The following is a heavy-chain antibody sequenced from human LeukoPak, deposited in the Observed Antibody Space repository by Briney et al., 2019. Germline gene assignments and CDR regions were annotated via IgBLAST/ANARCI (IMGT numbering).Heavy chain of an antibody. V-gene: IGHV1-2*02. D-gene: IGHD3-22*01. CDR2: INPNSGGT. CDR1: GYTFTGYY. CDR3: ARDSLSSYYDSSGPDAFDI. Sequence: GASVKVSCKASGYTFTGYYMHWVRPAPGQGLEWMGWINPNSGGTNYAQKFQGRVTMTRDTSISTAYMELSRLRSDDTAVYYCARDSLSSYYDSSGPDAFDIWGQGTMVTVSS. J-gene: IGHJ3*02.